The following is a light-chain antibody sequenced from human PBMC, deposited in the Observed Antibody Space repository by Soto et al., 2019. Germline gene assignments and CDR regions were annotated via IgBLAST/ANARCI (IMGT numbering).Light chain of an antibody. V-gene: IGKV3-15*01. J-gene: IGKJ1*01. CDR3: QQYNKWPQT. CDR1: QSVSTN. Sequence: EVVMTQSPATLSVSPWERATLSCRTSQSVSTNLAWYQQRPGQAPRLIISGAYTRATGIPARFSGSGSGTDFTLTISSLQSEDFAVYYCQQYNKWPQTFGQGTKVDI. CDR2: GAY.